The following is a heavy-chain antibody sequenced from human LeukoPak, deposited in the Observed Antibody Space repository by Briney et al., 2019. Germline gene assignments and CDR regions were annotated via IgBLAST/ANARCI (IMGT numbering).Heavy chain of an antibody. D-gene: IGHD1-26*01. CDR2: IYYSGST. V-gene: IGHV4-59*01. CDR3: ARDPPGADAFDI. CDR1: GGSISSYY. J-gene: IGHJ3*02. Sequence: SETLSLTCTVSGGSISSYYWSWIRQPPGKGLEWIGYIYYSGSTNYNPSLKSRVTISVDTSKNQFSLKLSSVTAADTAVYYCARDPPGADAFDIWGQGTMVTVSS.